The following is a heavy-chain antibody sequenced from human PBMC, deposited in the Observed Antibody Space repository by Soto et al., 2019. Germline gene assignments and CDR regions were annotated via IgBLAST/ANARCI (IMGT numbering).Heavy chain of an antibody. CDR3: ARTSYDSSGTAADP. CDR2: INHSGST. Sequence: SETLSLTCAVYGGSFSGYYWSWIRQPPGKGLEWIGEINHSGSTYYNPSLKSRVTISVDTSKNQFSLKLSSVTAADTAVYYCARTSYDSSGTAADPWGQGTLVTVSS. J-gene: IGHJ5*02. CDR1: GGSFSGYY. V-gene: IGHV4-34*09. D-gene: IGHD3-22*01.